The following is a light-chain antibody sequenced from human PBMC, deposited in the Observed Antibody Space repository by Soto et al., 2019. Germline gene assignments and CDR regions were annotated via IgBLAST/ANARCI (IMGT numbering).Light chain of an antibody. CDR1: QSVSSSY. CDR2: GAS. J-gene: IGKJ2*01. Sequence: EIVLTQSPGTLSLSPGERATLSCRASQSVSSSYLAWYQQKPGQAPRLLIYGASSRATGIPDRFSGSGSETDFTRTISRLEPEDFAVYYCQQYGSSGYTFGQGTKLEIK. V-gene: IGKV3-20*01. CDR3: QQYGSSGYT.